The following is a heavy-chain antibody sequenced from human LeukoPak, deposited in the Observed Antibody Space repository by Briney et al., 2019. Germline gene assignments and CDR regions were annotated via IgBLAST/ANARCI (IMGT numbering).Heavy chain of an antibody. CDR2: IIPIFGTA. J-gene: IGHJ6*02. Sequence: GASVKVSCKASGGTFSSYAISWVRQAPGQGLEWMGGIIPIFGTANYAQKFQGRVTITADESTSTAYMELSSLRSEDTAVYYCARDLAAAGTGTPQYYYYYGMDVWGQGTTVTVSS. CDR3: ARDLAAAGTGTPQYYYYYGMDV. D-gene: IGHD6-13*01. V-gene: IGHV1-69*01. CDR1: GGTFSSYA.